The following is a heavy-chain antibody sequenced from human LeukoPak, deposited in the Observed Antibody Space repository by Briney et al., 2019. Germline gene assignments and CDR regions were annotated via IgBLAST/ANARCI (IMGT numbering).Heavy chain of an antibody. V-gene: IGHV3-7*01. CDR2: IKKDGSEK. Sequence: ETLPLTCAVYGGSFSGYYWSWVRQAPGKGLEWVANIKKDGSEKYYVDSVKGRFTTSRDNAKNSLYLEMNSLRDEDTAVYYCARDGSSIAAYRHDYWGQGTLVTVSS. J-gene: IGHJ4*02. D-gene: IGHD6-25*01. CDR1: GGSFSGYY. CDR3: ARDGSSIAAYRHDY.